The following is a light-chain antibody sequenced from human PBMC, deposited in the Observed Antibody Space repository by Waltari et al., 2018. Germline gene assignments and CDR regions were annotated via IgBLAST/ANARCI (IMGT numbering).Light chain of an antibody. V-gene: IGKV3-15*01. Sequence: EIVMTQSPATLSVSPGERATLSCRASQSVTSNLAWYQQEPGQAPRLLIYDASTRATDIPARFSGSGSGTEFTLTISSLQSEDFAVYYCQQYHNWPLTFAGGTMVEIK. J-gene: IGKJ4*01. CDR1: QSVTSN. CDR3: QQYHNWPLT. CDR2: DAS.